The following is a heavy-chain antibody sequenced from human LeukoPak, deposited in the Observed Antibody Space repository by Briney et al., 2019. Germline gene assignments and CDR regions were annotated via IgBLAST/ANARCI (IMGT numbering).Heavy chain of an antibody. CDR2: IWYDGSNK. CDR3: ARVSAAAGNGVDV. Sequence: GGSLRLSCAASGFTFSSYGMHWVRQAPGKGLEWVAVIWYDGSNKYYADSVKGRFTISRDNSKNTLYLQMNSLRAEDTAVYYCARVSAAAGNGVDVWGKGTTVTVSS. J-gene: IGHJ6*04. D-gene: IGHD2-2*01. CDR1: GFTFSSYG. V-gene: IGHV3-33*01.